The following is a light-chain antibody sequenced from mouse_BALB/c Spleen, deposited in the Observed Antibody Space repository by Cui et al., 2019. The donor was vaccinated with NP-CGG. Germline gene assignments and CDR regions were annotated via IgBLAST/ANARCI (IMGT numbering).Light chain of an antibody. CDR2: GTN. CDR1: TGAVTTNNF. J-gene: IGLJ1*01. Sequence: QAVVTQVSALTTSPGETGTLTCRSSTGAVTTNNFANWVQEKPDHLFTGLIGGTNNRAPGVPARFSGSLIGDKAALTITGAQPEDEAIYFCALWYSNHWVFGGGTKLTVL. V-gene: IGLV1*01. CDR3: ALWYSNHWV.